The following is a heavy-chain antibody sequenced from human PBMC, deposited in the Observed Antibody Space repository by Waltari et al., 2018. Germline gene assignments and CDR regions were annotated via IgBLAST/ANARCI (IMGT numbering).Heavy chain of an antibody. CDR3: ATCIYEFASGCSWDV. CDR2: VIAILVGC. D-gene: IGHD3-10*01. V-gene: IGHV1-69*02. CDR1: GGSFSFNTYS. J-gene: IGHJ6*04. Sequence: QVQLVQSGAAVMKPGSSVTVSCKASGGSFSFNTYSTSWVRQAPGQGLEWGGGVIAILVGCDDAPSLQGRVSITADESTGTSYMELNSLRYEDTAVYYCATCIYEFASGCSWDVWGEGTSVTVSS.